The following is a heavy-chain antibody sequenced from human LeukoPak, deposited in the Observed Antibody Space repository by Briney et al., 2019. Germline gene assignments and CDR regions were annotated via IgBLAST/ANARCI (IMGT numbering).Heavy chain of an antibody. CDR2: ISAYNGNT. CDR1: GYTFTSYG. V-gene: IGHV1-18*01. CDR3: ARITSSGWSYYFDY. D-gene: IGHD6-19*01. Sequence: ASVKVSRKASGYTFTSYGISWVRQAPGQGLEWMGWISAYNGNTNYAQKLQGRVTMTTDTSTSTAHMELRSLRSDDTAVYYCARITSSGWSYYFDYWGQGTLVTVSS. J-gene: IGHJ4*02.